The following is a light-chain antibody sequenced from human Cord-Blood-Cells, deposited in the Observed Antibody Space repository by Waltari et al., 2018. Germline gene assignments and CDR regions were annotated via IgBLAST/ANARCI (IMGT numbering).Light chain of an antibody. CDR3: AAWDDSLSGYV. CDR2: RNN. J-gene: IGLJ1*01. Sequence: QSVLTQPPSASGTPGQRVTIPCSGSSSNIGSIYVYWYPQLPGTALKLLIYRNNQRPSGVPNRFAGSKSVPLASLAIRWLRSGDEADYYCAAWDDSLSGYVIGTGTKVTVL. CDR1: SSNIGSIY. V-gene: IGLV1-47*01.